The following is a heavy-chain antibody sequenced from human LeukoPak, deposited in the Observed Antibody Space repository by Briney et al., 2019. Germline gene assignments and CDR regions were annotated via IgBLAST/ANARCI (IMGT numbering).Heavy chain of an antibody. D-gene: IGHD3-10*01. CDR3: AREGYYGSGSLDV. J-gene: IGHJ6*04. Sequence: SETLSLTCAVYGGSFSGYYWSWIRQPPGKGLEWIGEINHSGSTNYNPSLKSRVTISVDTSKNQFSLKLSSVTAADTAVYYCAREGYYGSGSLDVWGKGTTVTISS. V-gene: IGHV4-34*01. CDR1: GGSFSGYY. CDR2: INHSGST.